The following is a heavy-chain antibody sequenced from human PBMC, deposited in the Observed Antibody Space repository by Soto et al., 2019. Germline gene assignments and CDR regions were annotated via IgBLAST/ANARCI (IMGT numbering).Heavy chain of an antibody. CDR3: ARDQSGXSGVVIKAPDYYYGMDV. CDR1: GGSISSGDYY. CDR2: IYYSGST. D-gene: IGHD3-3*01. V-gene: IGHV4-30-4*01. J-gene: IGHJ6*02. Sequence: SETLSLTCTVSGGSISSGDYYWSWIRQPPGKGLEWIGYIYYSGSTYYNPSLKSRVTISVDTSKNQFSLKLSSVTAADTAVYYCARDQSGXSGVVIKAPDYYYGMDVWGQGTTVTVSS.